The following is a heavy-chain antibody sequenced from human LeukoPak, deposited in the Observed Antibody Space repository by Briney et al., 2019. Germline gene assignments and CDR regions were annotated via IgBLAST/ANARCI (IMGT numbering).Heavy chain of an antibody. J-gene: IGHJ3*02. V-gene: IGHV5-51*01. CDR1: GYSFTTYW. Sequence: GESLKISCKASGYSFTTYWFGWVRQVPGKGLEWMGNIYPGDSDTRYSPSFQGQVTTSVDKSISTAYLQWSSLKASDTAMYYCALRNILAGYSNDAFDIWGQGTMVTVSS. D-gene: IGHD3-9*01. CDR2: IYPGDSDT. CDR3: ALRNILAGYSNDAFDI.